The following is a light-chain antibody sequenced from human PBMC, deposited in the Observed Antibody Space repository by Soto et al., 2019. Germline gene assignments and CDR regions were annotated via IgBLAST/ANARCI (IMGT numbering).Light chain of an antibody. CDR3: QQYGSSGT. Sequence: EIVLTQSPATLSVSPGGRATLSCRASQSVSSNLAWYQQNPGQAPRLLIYGASTRATGIPARFSGSGSGTDFTLTISRLEPEDFAVYYCQQYGSSGTFGQGTKVDIK. J-gene: IGKJ1*01. CDR1: QSVSSN. CDR2: GAS. V-gene: IGKV3-20*01.